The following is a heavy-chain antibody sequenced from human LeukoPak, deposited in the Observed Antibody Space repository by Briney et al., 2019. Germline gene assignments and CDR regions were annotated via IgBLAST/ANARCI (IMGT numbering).Heavy chain of an antibody. V-gene: IGHV4-34*01. Sequence: SETLSLTCAVYGGSLGGYYWSWIRQPPGKGLEWIGEINHSGSTNYNPSLKSRVTISVDTSKNQFSLKLSSVTAADTAVYYCARAKYYYDSSGYYSYYFDYWGQGTLVTVSS. D-gene: IGHD3-22*01. CDR2: INHSGST. CDR3: ARAKYYYDSSGYYSYYFDY. J-gene: IGHJ4*02. CDR1: GGSLGGYY.